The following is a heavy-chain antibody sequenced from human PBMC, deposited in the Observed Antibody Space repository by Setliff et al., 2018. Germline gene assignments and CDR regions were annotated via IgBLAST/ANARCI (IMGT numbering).Heavy chain of an antibody. V-gene: IGHV4-39*01. CDR2: IYYSGSS. J-gene: IGHJ4*02. CDR1: GGSISSPSYF. CDR3: ARHEFVGGYYGSVTYRHFDY. D-gene: IGHD3-10*01. Sequence: PSETLSLTCTVSGGSISSPSYFWGWVRQPPGKEMEWIATIYYSGSSYYNPSLKSRVTISVDTSKNQFSLQVTSVTATDTAVYYCARHEFVGGYYGSVTYRHFDYWGQGILVTVSS.